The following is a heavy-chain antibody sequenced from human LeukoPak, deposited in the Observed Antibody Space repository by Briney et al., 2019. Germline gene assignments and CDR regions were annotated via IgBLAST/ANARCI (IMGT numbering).Heavy chain of an antibody. CDR3: ARAQGPSSYLDY. J-gene: IGHJ4*02. V-gene: IGHV4-61*02. Sequence: SETLSLTCSISGDSIRSGSYYWNWIRQPAGKTLEWIGRVHTTGNINYNPSLKSRVSISIDSSKNQFSLRLNSVTAADTAVYYCARAQGPSSYLDYWGQGTLVTVSS. CDR2: VHTTGNI. CDR1: GDSIRSGSYY. D-gene: IGHD3-16*02.